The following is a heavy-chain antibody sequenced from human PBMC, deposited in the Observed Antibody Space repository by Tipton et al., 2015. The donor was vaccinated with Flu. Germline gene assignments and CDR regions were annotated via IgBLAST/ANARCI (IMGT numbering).Heavy chain of an antibody. CDR1: RFTFSNYS. CDR2: ITSSGTYI. CDR3: ARDGTPLDQLGYCSSLSCYYYYYGMDV. J-gene: IGHJ6*02. Sequence: SLRLSCAASRFTFSNYSMTWVRQAPGKGLEWVSSITSSGTYIDYADSVKGRFTISRDNAKNSLYLQMNSLRAEDTAVYYCARDGTPLDQLGYCSSLSCYYYYYGMDVWGQGTTVTVSS. V-gene: IGHV3-21*06. D-gene: IGHD2-2*01.